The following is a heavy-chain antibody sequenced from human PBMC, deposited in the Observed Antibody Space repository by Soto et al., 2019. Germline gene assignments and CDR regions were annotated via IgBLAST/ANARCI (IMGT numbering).Heavy chain of an antibody. CDR1: GFTFSDYY. Sequence: QVQLVESGGGLVKPGGSLRLSCAASGFTFSDYYMSWIRQAPGKGLEWVSYISTSGSTIYYADSVKGRFTISRDNAKNELYLQMNSLRAEDTAVYYCARDDIAVAGISTYYYYGMDVWGQGTTVTVCS. J-gene: IGHJ6*02. D-gene: IGHD6-19*01. V-gene: IGHV3-11*01. CDR2: ISTSGSTI. CDR3: ARDDIAVAGISTYYYYGMDV.